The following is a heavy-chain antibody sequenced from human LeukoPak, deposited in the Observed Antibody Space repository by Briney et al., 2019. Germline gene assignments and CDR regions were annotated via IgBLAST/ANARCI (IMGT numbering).Heavy chain of an antibody. V-gene: IGHV4-61*02. CDR2: IYTSGST. J-gene: IGHJ5*02. CDR3: EGRGLFWFGEFPWFDP. Sequence: PSQTLSLTCTVSGGSISSGSYYWSWIRQPAGKGLEWIGRIYTSGSTNYNPSLKSRVTISVDTSKNQFSLKLSSVTAADTAVYYCEGRGLFWFGEFPWFDPWGQGTLVTVSS. D-gene: IGHD3-10*01. CDR1: GGSISSGSYY.